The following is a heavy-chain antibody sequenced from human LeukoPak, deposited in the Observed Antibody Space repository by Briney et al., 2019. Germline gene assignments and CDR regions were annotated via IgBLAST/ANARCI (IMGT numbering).Heavy chain of an antibody. D-gene: IGHD6-13*01. V-gene: IGHV3-30*18. CDR3: AKSIATAGPDSYNWFDP. Sequence: GRSLRLSCAASGFTFDSSGMHWIRQAADKGPEWVAGISYNGEDKYYADSVKGRFTISRDNSKNTVSLEINSLRSEDTAIYYCAKSIATAGPDSYNWFDPWGQGTQVTVSS. CDR1: GFTFDSSG. J-gene: IGHJ5*02. CDR2: ISYNGEDK.